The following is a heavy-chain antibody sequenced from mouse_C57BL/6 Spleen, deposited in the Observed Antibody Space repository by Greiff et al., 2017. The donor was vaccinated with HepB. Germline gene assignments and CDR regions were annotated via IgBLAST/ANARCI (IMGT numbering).Heavy chain of an antibody. D-gene: IGHD6-1*01. CDR1: GFTFTDYY. J-gene: IGHJ4*01. CDR2: IRNKANGYTT. V-gene: IGHV7-3*01. CDR3: ARSPLSNYDAMDY. Sequence: EVQVVESGGGLVQPGGSLSLSCAASGFTFTDYYMSWVRQPPGKALEWLGFIRNKANGYTTEYSASVKGRFTISRDNSQSILYLQMNALISEDSATYYCARSPLSNYDAMDYWGQGTSVTVSS.